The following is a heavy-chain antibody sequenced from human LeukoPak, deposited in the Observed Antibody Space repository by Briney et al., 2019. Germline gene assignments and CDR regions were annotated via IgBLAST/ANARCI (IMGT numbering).Heavy chain of an antibody. CDR1: GYTFTSYY. CDR2: INPSGGST. CDR3: ARATTPYYGDYVPFDP. J-gene: IGHJ5*02. D-gene: IGHD4-17*01. V-gene: IGHV1-46*01. Sequence: VASVKVSCKASGYTFTSYYMHWVRQAPGQGLEWMGIINPSGGSTSYAQKSQGRVTMTRDTSTSTVYMELSSLRSEDTAVYYCARATTPYYGDYVPFDPWGQGTLVTVSS.